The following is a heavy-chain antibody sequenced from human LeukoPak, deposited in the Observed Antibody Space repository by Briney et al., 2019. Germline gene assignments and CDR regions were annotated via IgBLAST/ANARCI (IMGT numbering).Heavy chain of an antibody. CDR1: GFTFSSYS. V-gene: IGHV3-21*01. CDR2: ISSSSSYI. J-gene: IGHJ6*02. D-gene: IGHD3-9*01. Sequence: GGSLRLSCAASGFTFSSYSMNWVRQAPGKGLEWVSSISSSSSYIYYADSVKGRFTISRDNAKNSLYLQMNSLRAEDTAVYYCAGDLRDILTGPYYYYYGMDVWGQGTTVTVSS. CDR3: AGDLRDILTGPYYYYYGMDV.